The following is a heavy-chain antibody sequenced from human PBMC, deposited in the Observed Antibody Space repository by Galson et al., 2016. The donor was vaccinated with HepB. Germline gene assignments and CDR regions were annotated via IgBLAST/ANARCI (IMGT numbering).Heavy chain of an antibody. CDR2: ISYDGSKK. D-gene: IGHD3-22*01. CDR1: GFSFSMYA. Sequence: SLRLSCAAPGFSFSMYAMHWVRQAPGKGLEWVAFISYDGSKKFYADSVQGRFTISRDNSKSTLFLQMNSLRSDDTSVYYCARDSLSYDDGGCFDSWGQGTLVTVSS. V-gene: IGHV3-30*04. CDR3: ARDSLSYDDGGCFDS. J-gene: IGHJ5*01.